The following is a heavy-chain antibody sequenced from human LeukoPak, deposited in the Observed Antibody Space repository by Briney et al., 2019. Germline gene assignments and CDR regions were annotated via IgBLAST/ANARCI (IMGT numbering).Heavy chain of an antibody. Sequence: GGSLRLSCAASGFTFSSYAMHWVRQAPGKGLEYVSAISSNGGSTYYANSVKGRFTISRDNSKNTLYLQMGSLRAEDMAVYYCARDCGYCGGDWGPVDYWGQGTLDTVSS. CDR1: GFTFSSYA. J-gene: IGHJ4*02. V-gene: IGHV3-64*01. CDR2: ISSNGGST. D-gene: IGHD2-21*02. CDR3: ARDCGYCGGDWGPVDY.